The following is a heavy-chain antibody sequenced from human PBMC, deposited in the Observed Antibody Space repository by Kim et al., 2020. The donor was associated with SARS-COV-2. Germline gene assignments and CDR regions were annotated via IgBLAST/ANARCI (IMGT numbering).Heavy chain of an antibody. Sequence: GGSLRLSCAASGFTFSSYSMNWVRQAPGKGLEWVSSISSSSSYIYYADSVKGRFTISRDNAKNSLYLQMNSLRAEDTAVYYCARDGGGLLWFGELLLFDYWGQGTLVTVSS. CDR2: ISSSSSYI. D-gene: IGHD3-10*01. CDR3: ARDGGGLLWFGELLLFDY. J-gene: IGHJ4*02. CDR1: GFTFSSYS. V-gene: IGHV3-21*01.